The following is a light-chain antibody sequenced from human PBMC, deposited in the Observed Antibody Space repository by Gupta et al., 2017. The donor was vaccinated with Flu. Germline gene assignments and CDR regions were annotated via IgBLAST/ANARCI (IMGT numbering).Light chain of an antibody. Sequence: DIQMTQSPSSLSASVGDRVTITCQASQDIRNYLNWFQQKPGKPPKLLIYAASNLQAEVPSSFSGSGFGTDFALAISNMQPEDVATYYCQQYESHLITFGGGTQV. CDR3: QQYESHLIT. CDR2: AAS. CDR1: QDIRNY. J-gene: IGKJ4*01. V-gene: IGKV1-33*01.